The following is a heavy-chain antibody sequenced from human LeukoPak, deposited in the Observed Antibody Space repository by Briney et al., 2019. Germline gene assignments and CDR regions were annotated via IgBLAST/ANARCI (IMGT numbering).Heavy chain of an antibody. Sequence: GGSLRLSCAASGFSASSNYMSSVRHAPGEGLEWGSVIYSGGSTYYAESVKGRFTISRENTKNTLYLQMSSLRAEDTAVYYCARRDRYWGQGTVVTVFS. CDR1: GFSASSNY. CDR3: ARRDRY. CDR2: IYSGGST. J-gene: IGHJ4*02. V-gene: IGHV3-53*01. D-gene: IGHD5-24*01.